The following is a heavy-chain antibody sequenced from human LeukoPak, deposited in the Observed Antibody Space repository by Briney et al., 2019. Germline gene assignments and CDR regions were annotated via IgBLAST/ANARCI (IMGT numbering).Heavy chain of an antibody. CDR1: GFAFSRYA. J-gene: IGHJ6*02. V-gene: IGHV3-23*01. CDR2: VSGSGEST. CDR3: ARETPWAYYGMDV. D-gene: IGHD3-16*01. Sequence: GGSLRLSCEASGFAFSRYAMSWVRHPPGRGLEWVSSVSGSGESTFYAASVKRRLTISRDNSKNTLYLQMNSLRAEDTAVYYCARETPWAYYGMDVWGQGTTVTVSS.